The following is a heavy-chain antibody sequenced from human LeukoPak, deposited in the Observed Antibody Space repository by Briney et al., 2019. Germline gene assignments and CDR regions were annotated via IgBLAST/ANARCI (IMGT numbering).Heavy chain of an antibody. CDR2: ISGDGGST. CDR1: GFTFDNYA. V-gene: IGHV3-43*02. D-gene: IGHD6-13*01. Sequence: GGSLRLSCAASGFTFDNYAMHWLRQAPGKGLEWVSLISGDGGSTYYADSVKGRFTISRDNGKNSLYLQMNSLRTEDTALFYCAKDWSSSWYYFDYRGQGNLVTVSS. J-gene: IGHJ4*02. CDR3: AKDWSSSWYYFDY.